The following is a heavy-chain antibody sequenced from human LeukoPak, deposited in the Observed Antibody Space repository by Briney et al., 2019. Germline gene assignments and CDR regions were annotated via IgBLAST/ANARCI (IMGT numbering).Heavy chain of an antibody. CDR3: AREYSAFDY. CDR1: GGSISSGSYY. Sequence: PSQTLSLTCTVSGGSISSGSYYWSWIRQPAGKGLEWIGRIYTSGSTNYNPSLKSRVTISVDTSKNQFSLKLSSVTAADTAVYYCAREYSAFDYWGQGTLVTVSS. J-gene: IGHJ4*02. D-gene: IGHD5-12*01. V-gene: IGHV4-61*02. CDR2: IYTSGST.